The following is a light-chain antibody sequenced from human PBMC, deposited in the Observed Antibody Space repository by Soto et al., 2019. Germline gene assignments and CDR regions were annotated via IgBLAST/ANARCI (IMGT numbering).Light chain of an antibody. J-gene: IGKJ4*01. Sequence: IVLTQSPGTLSLSPGERATLSCRASQSVSSNYLAWYQQKAGQAPRLLVYAASSRATGIPDRFSGGGSGTDFTLTISRLEPEDFAVYYCQQYGSSPHLTFGGGTEVEIK. CDR2: AAS. V-gene: IGKV3-20*01. CDR1: QSVSSNY. CDR3: QQYGSSPHLT.